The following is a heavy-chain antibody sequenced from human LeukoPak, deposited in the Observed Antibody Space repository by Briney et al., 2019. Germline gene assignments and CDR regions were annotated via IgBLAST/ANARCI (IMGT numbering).Heavy chain of an antibody. Sequence: SETLSLTCAVSSGSISSSTWWTWVRQPPGKGLEWIGEIYHSGSTNYNPSLMSRVTISVDKSKNQFSLKLSSLTAADTAVYYCARAPSGSRFDYWGQGTLVTVSS. CDR3: ARAPSGSRFDY. CDR1: SGSISSSTW. J-gene: IGHJ4*02. D-gene: IGHD3-10*01. V-gene: IGHV4-4*02. CDR2: IYHSGST.